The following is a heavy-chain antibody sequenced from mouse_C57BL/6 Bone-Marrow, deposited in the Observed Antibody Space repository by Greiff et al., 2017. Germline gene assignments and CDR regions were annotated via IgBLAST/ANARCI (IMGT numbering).Heavy chain of an antibody. Sequence: EVQLQQSGAELVRPGASVKLSCTASGFNIKDYSMHWVKQRPEQGLEWIGWIDPENGDTEYASKFQGKATITADTSSNTAYLQLSSLTSEDTAVYYCTHDGYYGDYWGQGTTLTVSS. J-gene: IGHJ2*01. CDR2: IDPENGDT. D-gene: IGHD2-3*01. CDR1: GFNIKDYS. CDR3: THDGYYGDY. V-gene: IGHV14-4*01.